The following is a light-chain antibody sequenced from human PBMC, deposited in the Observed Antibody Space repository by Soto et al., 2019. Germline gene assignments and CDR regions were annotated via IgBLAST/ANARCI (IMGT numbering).Light chain of an antibody. CDR2: EVV. Sequence: QSVLTQPPSASGSPGQSVTISCTGTKSDIGVYDFVSWYQHHPGKAPRLIIYEVVQRPSGVPDRFSGSKSGNTASLTVSGLQAADEADYFCKSCAGSNTYVFGSGTKLTVL. CDR3: KSCAGSNTYV. CDR1: KSDIGVYDF. J-gene: IGLJ1*01. V-gene: IGLV2-8*01.